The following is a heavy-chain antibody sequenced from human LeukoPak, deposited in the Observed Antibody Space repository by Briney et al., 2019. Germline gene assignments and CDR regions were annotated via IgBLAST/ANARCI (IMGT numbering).Heavy chain of an antibody. J-gene: IGHJ3*02. CDR1: GGSISSYY. V-gene: IGHV4-59*01. Sequence: SETLSLTCTVSGGSISSYYWSWIRQPPGKGLEWIGYIYYSGSTNYNPSLKSRVTISVDTSKNQFSLKLSSVTAADTAVYCCAINPPPNYGSWSYMEGAFDIWGQGTMVTVSS. CDR3: AINPPPNYGSWSYMEGAFDI. CDR2: IYYSGST. D-gene: IGHD3-10*01.